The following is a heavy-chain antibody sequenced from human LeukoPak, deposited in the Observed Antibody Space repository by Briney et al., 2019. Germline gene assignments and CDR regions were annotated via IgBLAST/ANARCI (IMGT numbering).Heavy chain of an antibody. Sequence: ASVRVSCKASGYTFTRYGISWVRQAPGQGLQWLGWISASNGNTNYAQKFRDRVTMSTDTSTGTAYLDVRSLRSDDTAVYYCARDLKVVAGTYYYYMDVWGKGTTVTISS. CDR3: ARDLKVVAGTYYYYMDV. D-gene: IGHD6-19*01. V-gene: IGHV1-18*01. CDR1: GYTFTRYG. CDR2: ISASNGNT. J-gene: IGHJ6*03.